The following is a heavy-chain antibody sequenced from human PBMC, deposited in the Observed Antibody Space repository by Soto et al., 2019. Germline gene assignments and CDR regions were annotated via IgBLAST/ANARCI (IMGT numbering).Heavy chain of an antibody. Sequence: GGSLRLSCSASGFIFSSFPMHWVRQAPGRGLEYVSSILGDGYVTHYADSVKGRFTISRDNSQNTLYLQMNSLRADDTAVYYCAKDSGIAARPYYYGTDFWGQGTTVTVSS. CDR1: GFIFSSFP. CDR3: AKDSGIAARPYYYGTDF. D-gene: IGHD6-6*01. CDR2: ILGDGYVT. J-gene: IGHJ6*02. V-gene: IGHV3-64*04.